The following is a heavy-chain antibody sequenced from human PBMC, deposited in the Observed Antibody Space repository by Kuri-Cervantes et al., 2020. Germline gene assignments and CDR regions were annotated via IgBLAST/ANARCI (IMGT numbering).Heavy chain of an antibody. CDR2: ISYDGRNK. CDR3: ARDGDSYGSGSYYNVPHKFDY. Sequence: GESLKISCAASGFSFSDFGMHWVRQAPGKGLEWVAVISYDGRNKYFADSVKGRFSISRDNSKNTLYLQMNSLRAEDTAVYYCARDGDSYGSGSYYNVPHKFDYWGQGTLVTVSS. CDR1: GFSFSDFG. J-gene: IGHJ4*02. D-gene: IGHD3-10*01. V-gene: IGHV3-30*03.